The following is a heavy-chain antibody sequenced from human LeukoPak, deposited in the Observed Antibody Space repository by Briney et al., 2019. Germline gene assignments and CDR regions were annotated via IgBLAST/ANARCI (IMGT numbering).Heavy chain of an antibody. CDR3: AKVSVGYCSSTSCSNFDY. D-gene: IGHD2-2*01. CDR2: ISGSGGIT. CDR1: GFTFSSYA. V-gene: IGHV3-23*01. J-gene: IGHJ4*02. Sequence: PGGSLRLSCAASGFTFSSYAMSWVRQAPGKGLEWVSGISGSGGITYYVDSVKGRLTISRDNSKNTLYLQMNSLRAEDMAVYYCAKVSVGYCSSTSCSNFDYWGQGTLVTVSS.